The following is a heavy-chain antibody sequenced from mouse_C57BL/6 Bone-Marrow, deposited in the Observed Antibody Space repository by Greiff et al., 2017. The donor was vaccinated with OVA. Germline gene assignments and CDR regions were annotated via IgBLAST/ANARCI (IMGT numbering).Heavy chain of an antibody. CDR1: GFPITSGYY. V-gene: IGHV12-3*01. CDR2: ITHSGET. D-gene: IGHD1-2*01. Sequence: VQLQQSGPGLVKPSPSLFLTCSITGFPITSGYYWIWIRQPPGKPLEWMGYITHSGETFYNPSLQSPISITRETSKNQFFLQLNSVTTEDTAMYYCAGDSDHYKGFAYWGQGTLVTVSA. CDR3: AGDSDHYKGFAY. J-gene: IGHJ3*01.